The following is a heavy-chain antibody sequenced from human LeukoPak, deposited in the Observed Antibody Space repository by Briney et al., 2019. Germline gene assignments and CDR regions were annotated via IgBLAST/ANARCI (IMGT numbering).Heavy chain of an antibody. CDR3: ARMYSPPSVSGVVNEPIDY. Sequence: NPGGSLRLSCAASGFSFSVYTMNWVRQAPGQGLEWVSSISSTGKYTYYADSVKGRFTISRDNAKNSLSLQMNSLRADDTALYYCARMYSPPSVSGVVNEPIDYWGQGTLVAVSS. V-gene: IGHV3-21*01. CDR1: GFSFSVYT. D-gene: IGHD3-3*01. J-gene: IGHJ4*02. CDR2: ISSTGKYT.